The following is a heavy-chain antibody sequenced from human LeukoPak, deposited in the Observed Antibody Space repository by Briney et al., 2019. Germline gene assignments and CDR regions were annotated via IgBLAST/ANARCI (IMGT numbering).Heavy chain of an antibody. CDR2: ISYGGSNK. CDR1: GFTFSSYA. CDR3: ARVGTTVTTSGYFDY. V-gene: IGHV3-30-3*01. J-gene: IGHJ4*02. Sequence: GGSLRLSCAASGFTFSSYAMHWVRQAPGKGLEWVAVISYGGSNKYYADSVKGRFTISRDNSKNTLYLQMNSLRAEDTAVYYCARVGTTVTTSGYFDYWGQGTLVTVSS. D-gene: IGHD4-17*01.